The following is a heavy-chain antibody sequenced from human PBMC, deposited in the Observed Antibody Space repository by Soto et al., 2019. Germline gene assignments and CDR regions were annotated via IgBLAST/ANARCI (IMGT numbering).Heavy chain of an antibody. J-gene: IGHJ6*02. CDR1: GLTFNSYA. CDR3: ARRYYDSSGYHSGYYYGMDV. Sequence: PGGSLRLSCAASGLTFNSYAMHWVRQAPGKGLEWVAIISYDGSIKYYADSVKGRFTISRDNSKNTLYLQMSSLRIEDTAVYYCARRYYDSSGYHSGYYYGMDVWGQGTTVTVSS. D-gene: IGHD3-22*01. CDR2: ISYDGSIK. V-gene: IGHV3-30-3*01.